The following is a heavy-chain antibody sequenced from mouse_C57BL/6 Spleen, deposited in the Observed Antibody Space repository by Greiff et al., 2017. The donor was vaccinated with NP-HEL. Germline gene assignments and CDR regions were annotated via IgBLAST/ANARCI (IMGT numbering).Heavy chain of an antibody. CDR2: IDPSDSYT. CDR1: GYTFTSYW. CDR3: ARYPGNYVGYAMDY. J-gene: IGHJ4*01. Sequence: QVQLQQPGAELVKPGASVKLSCKASGYTFTSYWMQWVKQRPGQGLEWIGEIDPSDSYTNYNQKFKGKATLTVDTSSSTAYMQLSSLTSEDSAVYYCARYPGNYVGYAMDYWGQGTSVTVSS. D-gene: IGHD2-1*01. V-gene: IGHV1-50*01.